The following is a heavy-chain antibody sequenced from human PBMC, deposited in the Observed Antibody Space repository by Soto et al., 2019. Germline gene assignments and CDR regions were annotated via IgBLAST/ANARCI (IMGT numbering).Heavy chain of an antibody. D-gene: IGHD5-18*01. J-gene: IGHJ6*02. CDR1: GYSFTSYW. CDR2: IYPGDSDT. Sequence: GESLKISCKGSGYSFTSYWIGWVRQMPGKGLEWMGIIYPGDSDTRYSPSFQGQVTISADKSTSTAYLQWSSLKASDTAMYYCARSPYSYGFYYYYYGMDVWGQGTTVTVSS. V-gene: IGHV5-51*01. CDR3: ARSPYSYGFYYYYYGMDV.